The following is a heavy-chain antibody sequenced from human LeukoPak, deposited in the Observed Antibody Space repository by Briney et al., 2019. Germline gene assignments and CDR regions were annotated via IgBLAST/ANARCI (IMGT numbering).Heavy chain of an antibody. CDR3: ATAPPIEDEARAFAI. CDR2: SNPNSGGT. Sequence: ASVKVSCKASGYTFTGYYMHWVRQAPGQGLEWMGWSNPNSGGTNYAQKFQGRVTMTRDTSISTAYMELSRLRSDDTAVYYCATAPPIEDEARAFAIWGQGPMVTVSS. D-gene: IGHD5-24*01. CDR1: GYTFTGYY. V-gene: IGHV1-2*02. J-gene: IGHJ3*02.